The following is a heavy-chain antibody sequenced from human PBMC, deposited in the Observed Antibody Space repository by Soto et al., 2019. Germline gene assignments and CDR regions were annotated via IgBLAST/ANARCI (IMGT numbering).Heavy chain of an antibody. CDR1: GVSISNSSYY. V-gene: IGHV4-39*01. Sequence: SETLSLTCTVSGVSISNSSYYWGWIRRPPGKGLEWIGTIYYSGSTYYNPSLKSRVTISVDTSKNQFSLKLTSVTAADTAVYYCARHGSNWGQGTRDTVSS. CDR2: IYYSGST. CDR3: ARHGSN. J-gene: IGHJ4*02.